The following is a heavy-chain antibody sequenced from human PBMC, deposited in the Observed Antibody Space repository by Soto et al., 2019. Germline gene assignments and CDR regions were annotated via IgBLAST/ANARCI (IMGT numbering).Heavy chain of an antibody. CDR2: ISGGGGTT. Sequence: EVQLLESGGGLVQPGGSLRLSCTASGFTFIDYAMSWVRQAPGKRLEWVSLISGGGGTTQYADSVKGRFTISRDNSKNTVYLQMNSLRVEETAVYFCAKALSHDSPFDYWGQGTLVTVSS. J-gene: IGHJ4*02. CDR3: AKALSHDSPFDY. D-gene: IGHD1-1*01. V-gene: IGHV3-23*01. CDR1: GFTFIDYA.